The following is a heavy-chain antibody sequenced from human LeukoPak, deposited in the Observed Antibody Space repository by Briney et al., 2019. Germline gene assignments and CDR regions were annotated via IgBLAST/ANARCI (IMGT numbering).Heavy chain of an antibody. V-gene: IGHV1-18*01. J-gene: IGHJ4*02. CDR2: ISAYNGNT. CDR3: AVGPETSSAVEIDY. CDR1: DYTFTSYG. D-gene: IGHD3-22*01. Sequence: ASVKVSCKASDYTFTSYGISWVRQAPGQGLEWMGWISAYNGNTNYAQKLQGRVAMTTDTSTSTAYMELRSLRSDDTAVYYCAVGPETSSAVEIDYWGQGTLVTVSS.